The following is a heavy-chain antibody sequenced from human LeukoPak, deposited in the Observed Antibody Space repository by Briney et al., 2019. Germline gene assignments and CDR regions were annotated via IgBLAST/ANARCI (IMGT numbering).Heavy chain of an antibody. CDR2: IYYSGST. Sequence: SETLSLTCTVSGGSISSGGYYWSWIRQHPGKGLEWIGYIYYSGSTYYNPSLKRRVTISVDTSKNQFSLKLSSVTAADTAVYYCARDESSGRFDYWGQGTLVTVSS. D-gene: IGHD3-22*01. J-gene: IGHJ4*02. CDR3: ARDESSGRFDY. CDR1: GGSISSGGYY. V-gene: IGHV4-31*03.